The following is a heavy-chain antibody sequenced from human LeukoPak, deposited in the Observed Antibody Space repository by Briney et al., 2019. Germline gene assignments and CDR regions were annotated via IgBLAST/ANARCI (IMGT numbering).Heavy chain of an antibody. D-gene: IGHD1-26*01. Sequence: SGPALVKPTQTLTLTCTFSGFSLSTTGMCVSWIRQPPGKALEWLARIDWEGDKYYNTALKTGLTISGDTSGNQVVLIMTNVDPVDTATYYCARTKVSIVGDPGDDSFDFWGQGPTVTVS. J-gene: IGHJ3*01. CDR1: GFSLSTTGMC. CDR2: IDWEGDK. V-gene: IGHV2-70*11. CDR3: ARTKVSIVGDPGDDSFDF.